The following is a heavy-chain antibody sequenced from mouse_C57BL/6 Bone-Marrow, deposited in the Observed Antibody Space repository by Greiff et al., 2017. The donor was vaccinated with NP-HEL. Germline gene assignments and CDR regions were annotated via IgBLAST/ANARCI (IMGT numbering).Heavy chain of an antibody. D-gene: IGHD1-1*01. CDR2: ISNGGGST. V-gene: IGHV5-12*01. Sequence: EVKLLESGGGLVQPGGSLKLSCAASGFTFSDYYMYWVRQTPEKRLEWVAYISNGGGSTYYPDTVKGRFTISRDNAKNTLYLQMSRLKSEDTAMYYCARRGTTVVAHWYFDVWGTGTTVTVSS. CDR1: GFTFSDYY. J-gene: IGHJ1*03. CDR3: ARRGTTVVAHWYFDV.